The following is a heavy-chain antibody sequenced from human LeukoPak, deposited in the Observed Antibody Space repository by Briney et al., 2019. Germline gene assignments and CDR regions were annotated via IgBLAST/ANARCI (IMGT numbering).Heavy chain of an antibody. V-gene: IGHV3-7*03. D-gene: IGHD6-19*01. CDR3: AKTTAGYSSGRYPGWPIDY. CDR1: GFTFSSYW. J-gene: IGHJ4*02. Sequence: PGGSLRLSCAASGFTFSSYWMSWVRQAPGKGLEWVANIKQDRSEKYYVDSVKGRFTISRDNAKNSLYLQMDSLRAEDTAVYYCAKTTAGYSSGRYPGWPIDYWGQGTLVTVSS. CDR2: IKQDRSEK.